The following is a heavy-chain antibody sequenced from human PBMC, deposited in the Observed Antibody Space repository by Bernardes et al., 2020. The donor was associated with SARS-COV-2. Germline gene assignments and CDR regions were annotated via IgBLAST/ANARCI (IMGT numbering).Heavy chain of an antibody. CDR3: ARDRKVRGITNNWFDP. D-gene: IGHD3-10*01. J-gene: IGHJ5*02. CDR2: INPYKGNT. CDR1: GYIFSDFG. V-gene: IGHV1-18*01. Sequence: ASVKVSCKTSGYIFSDFGISWVRQAPGQGREWMGWINPYKGNTDYPQKFQGRVTLTTDTSTSTAYMELRSLSSDDTAVYFCARDRKVRGITNNWFDPWGQGTLVTVTT.